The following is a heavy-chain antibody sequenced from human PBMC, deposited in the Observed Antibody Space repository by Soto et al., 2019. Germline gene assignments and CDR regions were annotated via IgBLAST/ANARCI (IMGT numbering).Heavy chain of an antibody. D-gene: IGHD3-22*01. J-gene: IGHJ4*02. V-gene: IGHV1-18*01. Sequence: ASVKVSCKASGYTFTSYGISWVRQAPGQGLEWMGWISAYNGNTNYAQKLQGRVTMTTDTSTSTAYMELRSLRSDDTAVYYCARDPGYYDSSGYYLTVVATPRFDYWGQGTLVTVSS. CDR3: ARDPGYYDSSGYYLTVVATPRFDY. CDR1: GYTFTSYG. CDR2: ISAYNGNT.